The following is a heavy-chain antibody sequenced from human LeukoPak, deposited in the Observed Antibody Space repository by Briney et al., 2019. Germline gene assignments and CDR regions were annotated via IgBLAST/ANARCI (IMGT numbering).Heavy chain of an antibody. CDR1: GGSISSSTW. CDR2: IYHSGST. CDR3: AAGGSIVVVEFPDY. J-gene: IGHJ4*02. D-gene: IGHD3-22*01. V-gene: IGHV4-4*02. Sequence: PSETLSLTCAVSGGSISSSTWWTWVRQPPGKGLEWIGEIYHSGSTNYNPSLKSRVTISVDKSKNQFSLKLSSVTAADTAVYYCAAGGSIVVVEFPDYWGQGTLVTVSS.